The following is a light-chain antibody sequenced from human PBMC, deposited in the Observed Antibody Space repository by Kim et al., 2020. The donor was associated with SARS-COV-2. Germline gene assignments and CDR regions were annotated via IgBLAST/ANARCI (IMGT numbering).Light chain of an antibody. J-gene: IGKJ5*01. Sequence: AVSPGKRVTRSCRASQTIGNSLAWYQQRPGQAPRLLIYGALTRATDISARFSGSGSGTDFTLTISSLQPEDFAIYLCQQYSDKISFGQGTRLEIK. CDR2: GAL. V-gene: IGKV3-15*01. CDR1: QTIGNS. CDR3: QQYSDKIS.